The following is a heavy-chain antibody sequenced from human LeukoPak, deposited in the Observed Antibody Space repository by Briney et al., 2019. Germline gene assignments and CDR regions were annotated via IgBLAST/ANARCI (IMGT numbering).Heavy chain of an antibody. Sequence: GRSLRLSCAASGFTFSSYGMHWVRQAPGKGLEWVAVISYDGSNKYYADSVKGRFTISRDNSKNTLYLQMNSLRAEDTAVYYCAKGEDTVTTLDYWGREPWSPSPQ. D-gene: IGHD4-17*01. CDR1: GFTFSSYG. J-gene: IGHJ4*02. V-gene: IGHV3-30*18. CDR3: AKGEDTVTTLDY. CDR2: ISYDGSNK.